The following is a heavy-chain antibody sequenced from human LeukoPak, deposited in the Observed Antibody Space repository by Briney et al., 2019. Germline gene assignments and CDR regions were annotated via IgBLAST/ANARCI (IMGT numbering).Heavy chain of an antibody. CDR3: ARHDDYGDYGAFDI. Sequence: ASVKVSCKASGSTFTSYGISWVRQAPGQGLEWMGWISAYNGNTNYAQKLQGRVTMTTDTSTSTAYMELRSLRSDDTAVYYCARHDDYGDYGAFDIWGQGTMVTVSS. CDR1: GSTFTSYG. D-gene: IGHD4-17*01. V-gene: IGHV1-18*01. J-gene: IGHJ3*02. CDR2: ISAYNGNT.